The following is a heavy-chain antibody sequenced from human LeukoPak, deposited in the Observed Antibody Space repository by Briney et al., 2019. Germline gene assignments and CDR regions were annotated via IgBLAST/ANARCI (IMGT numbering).Heavy chain of an antibody. V-gene: IGHV4-59*01. CDR2: IYYSGSA. J-gene: IGHJ4*02. D-gene: IGHD6-19*01. Sequence: SETLSLTCTVSGGSISGFYWGWIRHPPGKGLEGIGFIYYSGSANYNPSLQSRVTMSVDTSKNQFSLKLSSVTAADTAFYYCARDRDSSGWFDYWGQGTLVTVSS. CDR1: GGSISGFY. CDR3: ARDRDSSGWFDY.